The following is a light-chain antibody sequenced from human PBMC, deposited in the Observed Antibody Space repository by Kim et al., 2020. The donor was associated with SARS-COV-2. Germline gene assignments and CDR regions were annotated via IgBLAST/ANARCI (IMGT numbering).Light chain of an antibody. CDR2: SNN. Sequence: ELTQPPSASGTPGQRITISCSGSSSNIGSNTVNWYQQLPGTAPKLLIYSNNQRPSGVPDRFSGSKSGTSASLAISGLQSEDEADYYCAAWDDSLNGLYVFGTGTKVTVL. J-gene: IGLJ1*01. CDR1: SSNIGSNT. V-gene: IGLV1-44*01. CDR3: AAWDDSLNGLYV.